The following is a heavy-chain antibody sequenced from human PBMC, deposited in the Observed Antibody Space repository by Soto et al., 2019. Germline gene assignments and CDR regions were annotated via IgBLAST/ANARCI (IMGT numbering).Heavy chain of an antibody. CDR2: ISGSGKST. V-gene: IGHV3-23*01. CDR1: GFTCGNYA. CDR3: AKSDIVVVPAAVVDY. D-gene: IGHD2-2*01. Sequence: PGGSLRLSWAASGFTCGNYAMSWVRQAPGKGLEWVSGISGSGKSTYYADSVKGRFTISRDNSKNTLFLQMNSLRVEDTAMYYCAKSDIVVVPAAVVDYWGQGTQVTVSS. J-gene: IGHJ4*02.